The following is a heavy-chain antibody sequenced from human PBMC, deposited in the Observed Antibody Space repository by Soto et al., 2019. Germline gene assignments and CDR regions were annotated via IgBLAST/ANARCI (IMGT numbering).Heavy chain of an antibody. V-gene: IGHV3-23*01. CDR2: ISGSGGST. J-gene: IGHJ3*02. Sequence: EVQLLESGGGLVQPGGSLRLSCAASGFTFSSYAMSWVRQAPGKGLEWVSAISGSGGSTYYADSVKGRFTISRDNSKNTLYLQMNCLRAEDTAVYYCAKDAVTALADDGAFDIWGQGTMVTVSS. CDR3: AKDAVTALADDGAFDI. D-gene: IGHD5-18*01. CDR1: GFTFSSYA.